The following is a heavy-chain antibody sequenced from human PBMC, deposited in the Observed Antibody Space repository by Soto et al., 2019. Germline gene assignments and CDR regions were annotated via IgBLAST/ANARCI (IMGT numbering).Heavy chain of an antibody. CDR3: ARDVGLDSDDFFAY. CDR1: GFTFSSYG. Sequence: GGSLRLSCTASGFTFSSYGMGWVRQAPGKGLQWVSTIRGDGGQTHYTDSVKGRFSISRDNSKNTVYLQMDSLRAEDTAMYFCARDVGLDSDDFFAYWGQGAQVTVSS. V-gene: IGHV3-23*01. J-gene: IGHJ4*02. CDR2: IRGDGGQT. D-gene: IGHD3-9*01.